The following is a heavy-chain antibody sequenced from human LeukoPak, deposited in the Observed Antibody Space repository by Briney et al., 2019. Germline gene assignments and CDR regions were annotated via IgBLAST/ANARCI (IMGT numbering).Heavy chain of an antibody. Sequence: GGSLRLSCEASGFTFSSYWLSWLRQAPGKGLEWAANIKPDGSEKSSVDSVKGRFTISRDNAKNSLYLQMSSLRVEDTAVYYCARLDWSYYGLDVWGQGTTVTVSS. CDR2: IKPDGSEK. J-gene: IGHJ6*02. CDR3: ARLDWSYYGLDV. V-gene: IGHV3-7*05. D-gene: IGHD2-21*01. CDR1: GFTFSSYW.